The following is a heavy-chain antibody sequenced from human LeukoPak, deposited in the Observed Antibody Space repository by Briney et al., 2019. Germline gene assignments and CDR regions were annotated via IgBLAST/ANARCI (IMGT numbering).Heavy chain of an antibody. V-gene: IGHV4-34*01. D-gene: IGHD3-22*01. CDR1: GGSFSGYY. J-gene: IGHJ5*02. CDR3: ASPGDYYDSSGYYPNWFDP. CDR2: INHSGST. Sequence: SETLSLTCAVYGGSFSGYYWSWIRQPPGKGLEWIGEINHSGSTNYNPSLKSRVTISVDTSKNQFSLKLSSVTVADTAVYYCASPGDYYDSSGYYPNWFDPWGQGTLVTVSS.